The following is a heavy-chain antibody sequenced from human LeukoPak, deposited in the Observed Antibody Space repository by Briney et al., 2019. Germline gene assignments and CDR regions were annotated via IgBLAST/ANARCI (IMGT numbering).Heavy chain of an antibody. Sequence: PGRSLRLSCAASGFTFSSYGMHWVRQAPGKGLEWVAVIWYDGSNKYYADSVKGRFTISRDNSKNTLYLQMNSLRAEDTAVYYCARDQTTVTSYYYYYGMDVWGQGTTVTVSS. CDR3: ARDQTTVTSYYYYYGMDV. CDR2: IWYDGSNK. D-gene: IGHD4-17*01. CDR1: GFTFSSYG. V-gene: IGHV3-33*01. J-gene: IGHJ6*02.